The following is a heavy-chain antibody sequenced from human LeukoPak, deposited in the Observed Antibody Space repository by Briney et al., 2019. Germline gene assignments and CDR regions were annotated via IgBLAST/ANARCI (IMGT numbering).Heavy chain of an antibody. CDR2: ISGSGGTT. CDR1: GFTFSSYA. Sequence: GGSLRLSCAASGFTFSSYALTWVRQAPEKGLEWVSIISGSGGTTFYADSVKGRFTISRDNSKNTLYVQMNSLRAEDTAVYYCAKRDCTSTSCPFGFWGQGTLVTVSS. D-gene: IGHD2-2*01. V-gene: IGHV3-23*01. J-gene: IGHJ4*02. CDR3: AKRDCTSTSCPFGF.